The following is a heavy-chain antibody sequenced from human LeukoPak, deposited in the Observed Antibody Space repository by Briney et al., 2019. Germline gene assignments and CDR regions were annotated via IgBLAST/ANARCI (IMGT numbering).Heavy chain of an antibody. D-gene: IGHD3-22*01. CDR3: ARDAAEYYYDSSGYRRPGGYFQH. Sequence: PGGSLRLSCAGSGFTFSSYGMHWVRQAPGKGLEWVAVIWYDGSNKYYTDSGKVRFTISRDNSKSTLYLKMNSLRAEDTAVYYCARDAAEYYYDSSGYRRPGGYFQHWGQGTLVTVSS. CDR1: GFTFSSYG. V-gene: IGHV3-33*01. J-gene: IGHJ1*01. CDR2: IWYDGSNK.